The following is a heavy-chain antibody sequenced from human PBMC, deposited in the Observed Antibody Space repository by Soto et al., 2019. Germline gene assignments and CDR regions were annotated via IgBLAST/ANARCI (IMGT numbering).Heavy chain of an antibody. CDR2: IYHSGST. CDR3: ARDLDFWSGSGPYYYGMDV. D-gene: IGHD3-3*01. Sequence: SETLSLTCAVSGYSISSGYYWGWIRQPPGKGLEWIGSIYHSGSTYYNPSLKGRVTISVDTSKNQFSLKLSSVTAADTAVYYCARDLDFWSGSGPYYYGMDVWGQGTTVTVSS. CDR1: GYSISSGYY. V-gene: IGHV4-38-2*02. J-gene: IGHJ6*02.